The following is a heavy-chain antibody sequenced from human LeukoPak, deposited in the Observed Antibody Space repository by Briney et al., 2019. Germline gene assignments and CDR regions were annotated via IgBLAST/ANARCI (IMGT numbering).Heavy chain of an antibody. CDR1: GFTFSNSA. D-gene: IGHD2-2*02. Sequence: GGSLRLSCAASGFTFSNSAMTWVRQAPGKGLEWVSSISSSSSDIYYADSVKGRFTISRDNAKNSLYLQMNSLRAEDTALYHCARHIVVVPAAIPLGYMDVWGKGTTVTVSS. CDR3: ARHIVVVPAAIPLGYMDV. J-gene: IGHJ6*03. CDR2: ISSSSSDI. V-gene: IGHV3-21*04.